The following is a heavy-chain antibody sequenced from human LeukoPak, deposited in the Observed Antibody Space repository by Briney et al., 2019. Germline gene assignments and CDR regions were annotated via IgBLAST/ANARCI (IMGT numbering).Heavy chain of an antibody. D-gene: IGHD4-17*01. Sequence: ASVKVSCKASGYTFTSYDINWVRQATGQGLEWMGWMNPNSGNTGYAQKFQGRVTMTRNTSIRTAYMELSSLRSEDTAVYYCAREGAEDYGDYEPYYYYYGMDVWGQGTTVTVSS. J-gene: IGHJ6*02. CDR3: AREGAEDYGDYEPYYYYYGMDV. CDR1: GYTFTSYD. CDR2: MNPNSGNT. V-gene: IGHV1-8*01.